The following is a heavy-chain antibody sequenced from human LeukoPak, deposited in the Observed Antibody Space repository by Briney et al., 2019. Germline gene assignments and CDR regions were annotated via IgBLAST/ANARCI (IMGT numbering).Heavy chain of an antibody. J-gene: IGHJ3*02. CDR3: ASLGDYYDSSGYRLDAFDI. V-gene: IGHV1-2*02. CDR2: INPNSGGT. Sequence: ASVKVSCKASGYTFTGYYMHWVRQAPGQGLEWMGWINPNSGGTNYAQKFQGRVTMTRDTSISTAYMELSRLRSDDTAVYYCASLGDYYDSSGYRLDAFDIWGQGTMVTVSS. CDR1: GYTFTGYY. D-gene: IGHD3-22*01.